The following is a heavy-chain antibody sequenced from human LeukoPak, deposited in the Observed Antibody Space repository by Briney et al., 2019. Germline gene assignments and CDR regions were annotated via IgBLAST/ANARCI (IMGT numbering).Heavy chain of an antibody. CDR1: GFTFSSYA. CDR3: AKRSVAGKKAFDY. J-gene: IGHJ4*02. D-gene: IGHD6-19*01. Sequence: GGSLRLSCAVSGFTFSSYAMSWVRQAPGKGLEWVSTITGTSGITYYADSVKGRFTISRDNSKTTLYLQMNSLRAEDTAVYYCAKRSVAGKKAFDYWGQGTLVTVSS. CDR2: ITGTSGIT. V-gene: IGHV3-23*01.